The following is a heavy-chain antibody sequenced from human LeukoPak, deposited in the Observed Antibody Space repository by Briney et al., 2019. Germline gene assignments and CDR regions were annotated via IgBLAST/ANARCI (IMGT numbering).Heavy chain of an antibody. CDR2: INQNGGQT. Sequence: GGSLRLSCAASGFTFSSSAMSWVRQAPGKGLEWVGDINQNGGQTYYLDSLKGRFTLSRDNAKNSLFLQLNSLRAEDTAVYYCVKNSGWYCLDYWGQGITVIVSS. V-gene: IGHV3-7*03. CDR3: VKNSGWYCLDY. D-gene: IGHD6-13*01. J-gene: IGHJ4*02. CDR1: GFTFSSSA.